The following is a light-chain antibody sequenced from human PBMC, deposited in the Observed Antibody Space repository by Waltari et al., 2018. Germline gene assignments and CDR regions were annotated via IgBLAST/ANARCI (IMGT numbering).Light chain of an antibody. Sequence: SYVLTQQPSVSVAPGQTARITCGGNNIGSESVHWYKQKPGQAPALVVHDDSDRPSGTPERISGYNSGNTATLTISRVGGGDEADYFCQVWDRSSDHPVFGTGTKVTVL. V-gene: IGLV3-21*02. CDR1: NIGSES. CDR3: QVWDRSSDHPV. CDR2: DDS. J-gene: IGLJ1*01.